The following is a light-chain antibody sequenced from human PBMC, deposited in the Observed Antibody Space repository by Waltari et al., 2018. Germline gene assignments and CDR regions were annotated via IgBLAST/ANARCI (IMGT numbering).Light chain of an antibody. CDR1: SGHSNNI. Sequence: QLVLTQSPSASASLGASVKLTCTLDSGHSNNIVAWLQRRPEKGPRYLMKVNSVGSHTKGDDIPDRFSGSSSGPERYLTISSLQSEDEADYYCQTGGHGTWVFGGGTKLTVV. V-gene: IGLV4-69*01. CDR2: VNSVGSH. J-gene: IGLJ3*02. CDR3: QTGGHGTWV.